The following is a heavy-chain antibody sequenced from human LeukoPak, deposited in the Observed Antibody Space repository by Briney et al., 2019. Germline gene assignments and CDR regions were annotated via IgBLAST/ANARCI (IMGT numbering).Heavy chain of an antibody. CDR3: ARVGSGTSHDY. Sequence: SETLSLTCTVSGGSITSYYWSWIRQPPGKGLEWIGCIYYSGSTNYKPSLKSRDTILVDTSKNQFSLKLTSVTAADTAVYYCARVGSGTSHDYWGQGTLVTVSS. V-gene: IGHV4-59*01. CDR2: IYYSGST. D-gene: IGHD3-10*01. CDR1: GGSITSYY. J-gene: IGHJ4*02.